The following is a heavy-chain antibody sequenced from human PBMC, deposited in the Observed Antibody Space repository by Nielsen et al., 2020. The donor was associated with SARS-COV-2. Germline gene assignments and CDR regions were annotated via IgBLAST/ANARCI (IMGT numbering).Heavy chain of an antibody. CDR2: IIPIFGTA. J-gene: IGHJ6*03. CDR3: ARTTLTTGDYYYYYYMDV. D-gene: IGHD4-11*01. Sequence: WMRQAPGQGLEWMGGIIPIFGTANYAQKFQGRVTITADESTSTAYMELSSLRSEDTAVYYCARTTLTTGDYYYYYYMDVWGKGTTVTVSS. V-gene: IGHV1-69*01.